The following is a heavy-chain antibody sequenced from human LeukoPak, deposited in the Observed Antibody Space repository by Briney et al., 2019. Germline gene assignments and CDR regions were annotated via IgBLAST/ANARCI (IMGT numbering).Heavy chain of an antibody. CDR2: ISYDGSNK. Sequence: GGSLRLSCAASGFTFSSYAMHWVRQAPGKGLEWVAVISYDGSNKYYADSVKGRFTISRDNSKNTLYLQMNSLRAEDTAVYYCAREKSDAFDIWGQGTMVTVSS. CDR1: GFTFSSYA. J-gene: IGHJ3*02. V-gene: IGHV3-30-3*01. CDR3: AREKSDAFDI.